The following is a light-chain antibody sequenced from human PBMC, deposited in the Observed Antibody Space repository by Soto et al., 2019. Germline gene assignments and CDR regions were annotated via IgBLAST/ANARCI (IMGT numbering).Light chain of an antibody. CDR2: EAS. V-gene: IGKV3-11*01. CDR3: QQRSNWPLT. CDR1: QSVSSY. Sequence: EIVLTQSPATLSLSPWERATLSCRASQSVSSYLTWYQQKPGQAPRRLIYEASNRATGVPPRFSGSGSGTDFTLTISSLEPEDFAVYSCQQRSNWPLTFGGGTKVDVK. J-gene: IGKJ4*01.